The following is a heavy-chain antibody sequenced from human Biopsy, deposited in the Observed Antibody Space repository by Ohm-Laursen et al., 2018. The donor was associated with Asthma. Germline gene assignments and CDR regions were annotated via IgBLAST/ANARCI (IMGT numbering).Heavy chain of an antibody. CDR3: LRDTLGYYFDI. D-gene: IGHD6-13*01. CDR2: ITFDGSTQ. V-gene: IGHV3-30-3*01. J-gene: IGHJ4*02. CDR1: GRHFGSYN. Sequence: SSLRLSCSASGRHFGSYNMHWARQAPGKGLGWVAVITFDGSTQHYGDSVKGRFTISRDNSKNMLFLQMNSLRAEDTAVYYCLRDTLGYYFDIWGQGTQVTVSS.